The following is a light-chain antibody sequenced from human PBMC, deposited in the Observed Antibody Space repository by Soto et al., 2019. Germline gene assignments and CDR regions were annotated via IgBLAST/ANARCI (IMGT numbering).Light chain of an antibody. CDR2: AVS. CDR3: CSYTASDMWV. J-gene: IGLJ3*02. V-gene: IGLV2-11*01. Sequence: QSVLTQPRSVSGSPGQSVTISCTGTNSDVGAYTFVSWYQQLPGKAPKLIISAVSYRPSGVPDRFSGSKSGNTASLTISGLQAEHEADYYCCSYTASDMWVFGGGTKLTVL. CDR1: NSDVGAYTF.